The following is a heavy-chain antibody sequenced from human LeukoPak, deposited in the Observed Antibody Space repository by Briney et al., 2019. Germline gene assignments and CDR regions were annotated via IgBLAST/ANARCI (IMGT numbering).Heavy chain of an antibody. CDR3: VPKGTEGY. J-gene: IGHJ4*02. CDR1: GFAFSAYV. V-gene: IGHV3-64D*06. Sequence: PGGSLRLSCSASGFAFSAYVMHWVRQAPGKGLQYVSAISPTGDSTYYADSVKGRFSISRDNSKNTLYLQVSSLRPEDTAVYYCVPKGTEGYWGQGTLVTVSS. CDR2: ISPTGDST.